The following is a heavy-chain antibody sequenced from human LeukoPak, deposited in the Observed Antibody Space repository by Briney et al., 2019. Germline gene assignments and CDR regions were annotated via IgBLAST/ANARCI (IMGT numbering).Heavy chain of an antibody. CDR1: GFTFSSYS. V-gene: IGHV3-21*01. CDR3: AKAGGPVTENWFDP. CDR2: ISSSSSYI. J-gene: IGHJ5*02. Sequence: GGSLRLSCAAPGFTFSSYSMNWVRQAPGKGLEWVSSISSSSSYIYYADSVKGRFTISRDNAKNSLYLQMNSLRAEDTAVYYCAKAGGPVTENWFDPWGQGTLVTVSS. D-gene: IGHD2-21*02.